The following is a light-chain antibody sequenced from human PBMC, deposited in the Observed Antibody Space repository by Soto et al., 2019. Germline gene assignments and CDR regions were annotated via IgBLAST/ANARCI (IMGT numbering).Light chain of an antibody. CDR2: EVS. CDR1: SSDVGGYNY. J-gene: IGLJ2*01. Sequence: QSALTQPASVSGSPGQSITISCTGTSSDVGGYNYVSWYQQHPGKAPKLMIYEVSNRPSGVSNRFSGSKSGNTVSLTISGLQAEDEADYYGSSYTSSSTLEIGGGTKLTVL. V-gene: IGLV2-14*01. CDR3: SSYTSSSTLE.